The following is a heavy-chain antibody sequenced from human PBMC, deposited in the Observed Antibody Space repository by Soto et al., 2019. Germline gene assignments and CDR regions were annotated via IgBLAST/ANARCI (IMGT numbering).Heavy chain of an antibody. D-gene: IGHD3-22*01. J-gene: IGHJ1*01. CDR2: IYTSGST. CDR1: GGSISSYY. Sequence: LSLTCTVSGGSISSYYWSWIRQPVGKGLEWIGRIYTSGSTNYNPSLKSRVTMSVDTSKNQFSLKLSSVTAADTAVYYCAGEPRRYYYDSSGYFEEYFQHWGQGTLVTVSS. V-gene: IGHV4-4*07. CDR3: AGEPRRYYYDSSGYFEEYFQH.